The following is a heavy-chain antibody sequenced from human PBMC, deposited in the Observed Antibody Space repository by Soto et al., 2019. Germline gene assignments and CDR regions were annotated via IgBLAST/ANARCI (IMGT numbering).Heavy chain of an antibody. Sequence: SETLSLTCAVSGYSTSSGYYWGWIRQPPGKGLEWIGSIYHSGSTYYNPSLKSRVTISVDTSKNQFSLKLSSVTAADTAVYYCARSRITMIRDQYYFDYWGQGTLVTVSS. CDR2: IYHSGST. J-gene: IGHJ4*02. CDR1: GYSTSSGYY. V-gene: IGHV4-38-2*01. D-gene: IGHD3-22*01. CDR3: ARSRITMIRDQYYFDY.